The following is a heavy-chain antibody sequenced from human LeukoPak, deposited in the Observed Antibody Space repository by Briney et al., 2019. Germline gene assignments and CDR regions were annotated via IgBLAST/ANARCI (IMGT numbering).Heavy chain of an antibody. CDR1: GFTFSSYE. V-gene: IGHV3-48*03. CDR3: ARVPPGDTMVRGAHFDP. Sequence: GGSLRLSCAASGFTFSSYEMNWVRQAPGKGLEWVSYISSSGSTIYYADSVKGRFTISRDNAKNSLYLRMNSLRAEDTAVYYCARVPPGDTMVRGAHFDPWGQGTLATVSS. J-gene: IGHJ5*02. D-gene: IGHD3-10*01. CDR2: ISSSGSTI.